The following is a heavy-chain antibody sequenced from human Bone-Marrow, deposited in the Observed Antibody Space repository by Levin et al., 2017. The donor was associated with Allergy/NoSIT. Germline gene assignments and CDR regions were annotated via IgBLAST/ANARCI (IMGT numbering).Heavy chain of an antibody. D-gene: IGHD2/OR15-2a*01. CDR2: ITGSGDTT. J-gene: IGHJ6*02. CDR3: AKDYISYDYYGVDV. CDR1: GFAFTSSA. Sequence: GGSLRLSCAASGFAFTSSAMSWVRQAPGKGLEWVSGITGSGDTTYYADSVKGRFTISRDNFRSTLYLQMNILRAEDTAVYYCAKDYISYDYYGVDVWGQGTTVTVSS. V-gene: IGHV3-23*01.